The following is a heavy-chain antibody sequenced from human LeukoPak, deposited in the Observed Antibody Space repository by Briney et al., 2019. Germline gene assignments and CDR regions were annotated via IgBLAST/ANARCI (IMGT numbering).Heavy chain of an antibody. CDR3: ARAPGYCSGGSCHDAFDM. CDR2: IYHSGST. J-gene: IGHJ3*02. Sequence: SETLSLTCTGYSISSGYYWSWIRQPPGKGLEWIGSIYHSGSTYYNPSLKSRVTISVDTSKSQFSLKLSSVTAADSAVYYCARAPGYCSGGSCHDAFDMWGQGTMVTVSS. CDR1: YSISSGYY. V-gene: IGHV4-38-2*02. D-gene: IGHD2-15*01.